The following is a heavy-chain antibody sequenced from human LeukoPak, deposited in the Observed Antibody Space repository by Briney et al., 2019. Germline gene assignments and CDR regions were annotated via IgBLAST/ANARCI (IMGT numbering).Heavy chain of an antibody. CDR1: GLTFNNYA. CDR2: ISSSGSTI. D-gene: IGHD3-10*01. CDR3: ARDLDTYYYGSGTFDY. Sequence: GGSLRLSCAVSGLTFNNYAMSWVRQAPGKGLEWVSYISSSGSTIYYADSVKGRFTISRDNAKNSLYLQMNSLRAEDTAVYCCARDLDTYYYGSGTFDYWGQGTLVTVSS. V-gene: IGHV3-48*03. J-gene: IGHJ4*02.